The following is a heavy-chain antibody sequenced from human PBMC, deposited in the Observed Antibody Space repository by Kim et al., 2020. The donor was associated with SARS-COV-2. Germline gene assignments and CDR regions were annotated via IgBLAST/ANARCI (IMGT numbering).Heavy chain of an antibody. J-gene: IGHJ4*02. Sequence: ASVKVSCKTSGYTFTDYFMHWVRQAPGQGLEWMGRINPHSGVTNSAQRFQGRVTMTRDTSINTVYMDLGSLRSDDTAVYFCAREFIGGTQLSVGYYFDYWGQGTLITVSS. CDR2: INPHSGVT. V-gene: IGHV1-2*06. CDR3: AREFIGGTQLSVGYYFDY. D-gene: IGHD3-10*01. CDR1: GYTFTDYF.